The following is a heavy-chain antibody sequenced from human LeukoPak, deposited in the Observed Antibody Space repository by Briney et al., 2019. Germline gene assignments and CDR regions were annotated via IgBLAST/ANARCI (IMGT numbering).Heavy chain of an antibody. Sequence: SETLSLTCSVFSDSISPNYWTWIRQSPGKGLEWIGYVYYTGRTKYNPSLQSRLTISLDTSNNHFSLQLSSVTTADTAVYYCATLLDSDNSGAPDTFDMWGQGTMVTVSS. CDR1: SDSISPNY. J-gene: IGHJ3*02. CDR3: ATLLDSDNSGAPDTFDM. CDR2: VYYTGRT. D-gene: IGHD3-22*01. V-gene: IGHV4-59*01.